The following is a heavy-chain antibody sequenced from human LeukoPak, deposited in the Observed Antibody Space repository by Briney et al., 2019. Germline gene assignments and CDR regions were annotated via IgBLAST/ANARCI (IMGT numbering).Heavy chain of an antibody. CDR1: GFTFGSYS. D-gene: IGHD2-21*02. CDR3: AKDPSAYCGGDCYLHH. V-gene: IGHV3-23*01. CDR2: ISGSGGST. J-gene: IGHJ5*02. Sequence: PGGSLRLSCAVSGFTFGSYSMTWVRQAPGKGLEWVSSISGSGGSTYYTDSVKGRFTISRDNSKYTLYLQMNSLRAEDTAVFYCAKDPSAYCGGDCYLHHWGQGTLVTVSS.